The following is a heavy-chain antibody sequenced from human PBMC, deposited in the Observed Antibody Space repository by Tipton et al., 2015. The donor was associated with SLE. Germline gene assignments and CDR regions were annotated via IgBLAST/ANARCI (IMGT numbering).Heavy chain of an antibody. D-gene: IGHD3-3*01. Sequence: LRLSCTVSGGSISSYYWSWIRQPPGKGLEWIGYIYTSGSTNYNPSLKSRVTISVDTSKNQFSLKLSSVTAADTAVYYCARADFWSGYYIIWGQGTMVTVSS. CDR2: IYTSGST. CDR1: GGSISSYY. J-gene: IGHJ3*02. CDR3: ARADFWSGYYII. V-gene: IGHV4-4*09.